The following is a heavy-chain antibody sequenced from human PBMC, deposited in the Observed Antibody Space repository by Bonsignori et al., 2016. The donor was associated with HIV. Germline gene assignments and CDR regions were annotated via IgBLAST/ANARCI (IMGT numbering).Heavy chain of an antibody. J-gene: IGHJ5*02. Sequence: SETLSLTCIVSGGSISRYHWSWIRKAPGKRLEWIAYTFYGGDTDYNPSLNSRVSVSVDTSKNQLSLKLSSVTAADTAVYYCARDFLPYGWFDPWGQGILVTVSS. V-gene: IGHV4-59*01. CDR3: ARDFLPYGWFDP. D-gene: IGHD3-10*01. CDR2: TFYGGDT. CDR1: GGSISRYH.